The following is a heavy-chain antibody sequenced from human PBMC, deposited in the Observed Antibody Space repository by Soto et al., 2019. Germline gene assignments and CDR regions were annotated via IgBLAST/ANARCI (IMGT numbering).Heavy chain of an antibody. D-gene: IGHD5-18*01. V-gene: IGHV1-69*01. Sequence: QVQLVQSGXEXKXPGSSXKXXXKASGDXXXHYGXXXVRXVPXXGLEWMGGTTAILGTRDYAQKFQGRMTITSDESTTTSYMELNSLTSDDTAVYYCAAGDSSDTGDHWGQGTLVTVSS. CDR3: AAGDSSDTGDH. CDR1: GDXXXHYG. J-gene: IGHJ4*02. CDR2: TTAILGTR.